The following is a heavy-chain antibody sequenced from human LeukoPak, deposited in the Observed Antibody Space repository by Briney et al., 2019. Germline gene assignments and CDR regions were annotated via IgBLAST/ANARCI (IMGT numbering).Heavy chain of an antibody. V-gene: IGHV3-23*01. Sequence: GGSLRLSCAASGFTFSSYAMSWVRQAPGKGLEWVSAISGTGGSTFYADSVKGRFTISRDNSKNTLYPQMNSLRAEDTAVYYCAREVTVLAFDIWGQGTMVTVSS. CDR2: ISGTGGST. CDR3: AREVTVLAFDI. J-gene: IGHJ3*02. D-gene: IGHD4-17*01. CDR1: GFTFSSYA.